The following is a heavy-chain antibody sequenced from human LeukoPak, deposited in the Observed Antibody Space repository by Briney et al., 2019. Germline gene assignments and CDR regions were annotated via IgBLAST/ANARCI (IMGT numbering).Heavy chain of an antibody. CDR1: GFTFSSYA. V-gene: IGHV3-23*01. J-gene: IGHJ4*02. CDR2: ISGSGGST. D-gene: IGHD3-3*01. Sequence: GGSLRLSCAASGFTFSSYAMSWVRQAPGKGLEWVSAISGSGGSTYYADSVRGRFTISRDNSKNTLYLQMNSLRAEDTAVYYCAKPYYDFWSGYRPPHYFDYWGRGTLVTVSS. CDR3: AKPYYDFWSGYRPPHYFDY.